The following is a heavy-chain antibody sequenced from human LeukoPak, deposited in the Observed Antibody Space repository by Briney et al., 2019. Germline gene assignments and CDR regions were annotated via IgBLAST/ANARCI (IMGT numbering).Heavy chain of an antibody. Sequence: GGSLRLSCAASGFTFSSYGMHWVRQAPGKGLEWVGRIKSKTDGGTTDYAAPVKGRFIISRNDSKNTLYLQMNSLKTEDTAVYYCTTALSYYYDTSGYYSFDYWGQGTLVTVPS. J-gene: IGHJ4*02. CDR3: TTALSYYYDTSGYYSFDY. CDR1: GFTFSSYG. V-gene: IGHV3-15*01. CDR2: IKSKTDGGTT. D-gene: IGHD3-22*01.